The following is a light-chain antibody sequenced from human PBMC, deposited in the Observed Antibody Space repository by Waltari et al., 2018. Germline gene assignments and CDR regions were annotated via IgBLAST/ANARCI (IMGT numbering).Light chain of an antibody. Sequence: QSALTQPASVSGSPGQSITISCTGTNSDVGFYNYVSWYQQHPGKAPKLLIYDVSVRPSGVSNLFSGSKSANTASLTISGLQSEDEADYYCNSYTGSSSWVFGGGTRLTVL. CDR2: DVS. CDR3: NSYTGSSSWV. V-gene: IGLV2-14*03. CDR1: NSDVGFYNY. J-gene: IGLJ3*02.